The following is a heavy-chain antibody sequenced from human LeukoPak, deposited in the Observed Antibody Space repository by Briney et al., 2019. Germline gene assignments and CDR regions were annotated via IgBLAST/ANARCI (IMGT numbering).Heavy chain of an antibody. CDR2: ISYDGSNK. CDR3: ARDYVGDNWFDP. J-gene: IGHJ5*02. V-gene: IGHV3-30-3*01. Sequence: GGSLRLSCAASGFTFSSYAMHWVRQAPGKGLGWVAVISYDGSNKYYADSVKGRFTISRDNSKNTLYLQMNSLRAEDTAVYYCARDYVGDNWFDPWGQGTLVTVSS. CDR1: GFTFSSYA. D-gene: IGHD3-16*01.